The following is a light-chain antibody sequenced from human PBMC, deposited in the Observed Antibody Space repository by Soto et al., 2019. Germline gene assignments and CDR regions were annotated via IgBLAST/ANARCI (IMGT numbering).Light chain of an antibody. CDR1: QSISVY. Sequence: DIQMTQSPSSLSASVGDRVTIACRASQSISVYLNWYQQKPGKPPRLLIYAASSLQSGAPSRFSGRGSGTDFTLTISSLHPEDFATYFCQQSYITPWTFGQGTKLEAK. V-gene: IGKV1-39*01. J-gene: IGKJ1*01. CDR2: AAS. CDR3: QQSYITPWT.